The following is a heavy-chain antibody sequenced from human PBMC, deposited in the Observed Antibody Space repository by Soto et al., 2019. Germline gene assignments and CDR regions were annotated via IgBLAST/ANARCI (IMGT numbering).Heavy chain of an antibody. J-gene: IGHJ4*02. CDR2: ISYDGSNK. D-gene: IGHD2-21*02. CDR1: GFTFSSYG. CDR3: AKDGVIVVVTAPGDY. V-gene: IGHV3-30*18. Sequence: QVQLVESGGGVVQPGRSLRLSCAASGFTFSSYGMHWVRQAPGKGLEWVAVISYDGSNKYYADSVKGRFTISRDNYKNTMYLQMNSLRAEDTAVYYCAKDGVIVVVTAPGDYWGQGTLVTVSS.